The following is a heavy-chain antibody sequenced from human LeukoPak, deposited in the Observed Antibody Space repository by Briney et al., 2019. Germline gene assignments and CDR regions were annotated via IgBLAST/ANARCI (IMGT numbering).Heavy chain of an antibody. CDR3: ARANYGSGSYHPYYYYMDV. CDR2: MNPNSGNA. J-gene: IGHJ6*03. CDR1: GYSFTSYD. D-gene: IGHD3-10*01. V-gene: IGHV1-8*01. Sequence: ASVKVSCKASGYSFTSYDIDWVRQATGQGREWMGWMNPNSGNAGYAEKFQGRVTMTRTNYISTAYMELRSLRSEDPAVYYCARANYGSGSYHPYYYYMDVWGQGTTVTVSS.